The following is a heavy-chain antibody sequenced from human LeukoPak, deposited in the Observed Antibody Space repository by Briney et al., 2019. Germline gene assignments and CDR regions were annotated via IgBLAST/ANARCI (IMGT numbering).Heavy chain of an antibody. CDR2: IIPIFGTA. CDR1: GGTFSSYA. V-gene: IGHV1-69*05. Sequence: EASVKVSCKASGGTFSSYAISWVRQAPGQGLEWMGGIIPIFGTANYAQKFQGRVTITTDESTSTAYMELSSLRSEDTAVYYCARSGYNYGLDWGQGTLVTVSS. J-gene: IGHJ4*02. D-gene: IGHD5-18*01. CDR3: ARSGYNYGLD.